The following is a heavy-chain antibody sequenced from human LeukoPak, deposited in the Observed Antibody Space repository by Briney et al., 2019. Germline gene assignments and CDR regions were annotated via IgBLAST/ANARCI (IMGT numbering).Heavy chain of an antibody. CDR3: ARDSTYYDFWSGYEPTNWFDP. CDR1: GYTFTSYY. D-gene: IGHD3-3*01. CDR2: INPSGGST. Sequence: ASVTVSCKASGYTFTSYYMHWVRQAPGQGLEWMGIINPSGGSTSYAQKFQGRVTMTRDTSTSTVYMELSSLRSEDTAVYYCARDSTYYDFWSGYEPTNWFDPWGQGTLVTVSS. V-gene: IGHV1-46*01. J-gene: IGHJ5*02.